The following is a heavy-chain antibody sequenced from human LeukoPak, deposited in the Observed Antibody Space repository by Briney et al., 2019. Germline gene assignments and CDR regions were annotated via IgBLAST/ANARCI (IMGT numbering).Heavy chain of an antibody. J-gene: IGHJ4*02. CDR2: IKQDGSEK. CDR1: GFIFSSYW. V-gene: IGHV3-7*05. Sequence: GGSLRLSCAASGFIFSSYWMSWVRQAPGKGLEWVANIKQDGSEKYYVDSVKGRFTISRDNSKNTLFLQMSSLRAEDTAVYYCAGYYCSSGTCRKYLDYWGQGTLVTVSS. CDR3: AGYYCSSGTCRKYLDY. D-gene: IGHD2-15*01.